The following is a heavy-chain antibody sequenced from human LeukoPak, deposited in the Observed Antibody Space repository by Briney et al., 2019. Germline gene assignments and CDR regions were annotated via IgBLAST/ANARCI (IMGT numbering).Heavy chain of an antibody. Sequence: PGASVKVSCKTSGYTFTTYAINWVRQAPGRGLEWMGWINTNTGNPTYAQGFTGRFVFSLDTSVSTTYLQISSLKAEDTAIYYCARSNNDGDYLGVGFDYWGQGALVTVSS. CDR2: INTNTGNP. V-gene: IGHV7-4-1*02. CDR1: GYTFTTYA. J-gene: IGHJ4*02. CDR3: ARSNNDGDYLGVGFDY. D-gene: IGHD4-17*01.